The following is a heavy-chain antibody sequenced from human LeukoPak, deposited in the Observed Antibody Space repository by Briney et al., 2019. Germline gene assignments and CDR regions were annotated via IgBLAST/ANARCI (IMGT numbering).Heavy chain of an antibody. Sequence: ASVKASCKASGYTFTSYGISWVRQAPGQGLEWMGIINPSGGSTSYAQKFQGRVTMTRDTSTSTVYMELSSLRSEDTAVYYCARASRDGYKNAPSYWGQGTLVTVSS. V-gene: IGHV1-46*01. D-gene: IGHD5-24*01. CDR3: ARASRDGYKNAPSY. CDR2: INPSGGST. CDR1: GYTFTSYG. J-gene: IGHJ4*02.